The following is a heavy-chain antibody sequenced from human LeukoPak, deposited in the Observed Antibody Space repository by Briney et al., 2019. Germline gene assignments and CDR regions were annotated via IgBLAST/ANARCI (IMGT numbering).Heavy chain of an antibody. CDR1: GFTFSSYS. D-gene: IGHD1-26*01. V-gene: IGHV3-21*01. Sequence: PGGSLRLSCAASGFTFSSYSMNWVRQAPGKGLEWVSSISSSNSYIYYADSLKGRFTISRDNSKNTLYLQMNSLRAEDTAVYYCAREGIVGAFDYWGQGTLVTVSS. CDR3: AREGIVGAFDY. J-gene: IGHJ4*02. CDR2: ISSSNSYI.